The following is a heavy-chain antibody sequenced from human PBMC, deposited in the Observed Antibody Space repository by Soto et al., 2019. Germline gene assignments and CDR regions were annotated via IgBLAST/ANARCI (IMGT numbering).Heavy chain of an antibody. D-gene: IGHD2-21*02. Sequence: SVKVSCKASGGSFSSYAISWVRQAPGQGLEWMGGIIPIFGTANYAQKFQGRVTITADESTSTAYMELSSLRSEDTAVYYCARDSRQAYCGGDCYHGSDYWGQGTLVTVSS. CDR1: GGSFSSYA. CDR3: ARDSRQAYCGGDCYHGSDY. CDR2: IIPIFGTA. J-gene: IGHJ4*02. V-gene: IGHV1-69*13.